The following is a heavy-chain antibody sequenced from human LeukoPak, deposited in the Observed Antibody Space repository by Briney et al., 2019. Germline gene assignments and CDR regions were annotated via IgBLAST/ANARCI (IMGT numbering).Heavy chain of an antibody. J-gene: IGHJ4*02. V-gene: IGHV4-34*01. CDR1: GGSFSGYY. D-gene: IGHD3-10*01. CDR3: ASVLWFGELIIDH. Sequence: SETLSLTCAVYGGSFSGYYWSWIRQPPGKGLEWIGEINHSGSTNYNPSLKSRVTISVDTSKNQFSLKLSSVTAADTAVYYCASVLWFGELIIDHWGQGTLVTVSS. CDR2: INHSGST.